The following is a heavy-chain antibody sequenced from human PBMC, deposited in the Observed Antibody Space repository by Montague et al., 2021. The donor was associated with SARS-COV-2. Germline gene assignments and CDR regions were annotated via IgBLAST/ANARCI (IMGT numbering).Heavy chain of an antibody. Sequence: SLRLSCAASGFTFSSYEMNWVRQAPGKGLEWVSYISSSGSTIYYADSVKGRFTISRDNAKNSLYLQMNSLRAEDTAVYYCARVPHCSGGSCYYYYYYMDVWGKGTTVTVSS. V-gene: IGHV3-48*03. J-gene: IGHJ6*03. D-gene: IGHD2-15*01. CDR3: ARVPHCSGGSCYYYYYYMDV. CDR1: GFTFSSYE. CDR2: ISSSGSTI.